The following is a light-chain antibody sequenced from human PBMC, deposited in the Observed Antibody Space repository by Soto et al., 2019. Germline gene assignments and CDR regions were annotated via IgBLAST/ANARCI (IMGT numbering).Light chain of an antibody. V-gene: IGKV1-27*01. Sequence: DIQMTQSPSSLSASVGDSVTITCRASQGINNYLAWYQQRPGKVPKLLIYGASTLQSGVPSRFSGSGSGTDFTLAISSLQPDDLATYDCQKYNNAPHTFGQGTKLEIK. CDR1: QGINNY. CDR3: QKYNNAPHT. J-gene: IGKJ2*01. CDR2: GAS.